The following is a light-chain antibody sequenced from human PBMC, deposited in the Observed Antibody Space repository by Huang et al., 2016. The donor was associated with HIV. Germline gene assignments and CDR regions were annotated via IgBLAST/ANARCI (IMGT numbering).Light chain of an antibody. J-gene: IGKJ4*01. Sequence: EIVLTQSPATLSLSPGERATLSCRASQSVSNYLAWYQQKPGQAPRLLIFDTSNRASGIPARFRGSGSGTDFTLTINGLEPDDFATYYCQQRANWPSFGGGTKVEI. CDR2: DTS. CDR1: QSVSNY. CDR3: QQRANWPS. V-gene: IGKV3-11*01.